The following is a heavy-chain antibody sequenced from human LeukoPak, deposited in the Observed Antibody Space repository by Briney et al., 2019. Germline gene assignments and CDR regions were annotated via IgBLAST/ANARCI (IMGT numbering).Heavy chain of an antibody. Sequence: PSQTLSLTCTVSGDSISSYYWSWIRQPPGKGLEWIGYIYYSGSTNYNPSLKSRVTISVDTSKNQFSLKLTSVTAADTAVYYCAKSIAVAGNDAFDVWGQGTMASVSS. CDR1: GDSISSYY. CDR3: AKSIAVAGNDAFDV. V-gene: IGHV4-59*13. CDR2: IYYSGST. J-gene: IGHJ3*01. D-gene: IGHD6-19*01.